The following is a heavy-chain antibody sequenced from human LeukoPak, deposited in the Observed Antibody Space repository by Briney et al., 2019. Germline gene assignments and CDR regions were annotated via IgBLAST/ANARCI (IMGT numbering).Heavy chain of an antibody. CDR3: ARENWDRYQLHYYFDY. Sequence: GGSLRLSCAASGFTVSSNYMSWVRQAPGKGLEWVSVIYSGGSTYYADSVKGRFTISRHNSKNTLYLQMNSLRAEDTAVYYCARENWDRYQLHYYFDYWGQGTLVTVSS. V-gene: IGHV3-53*04. J-gene: IGHJ4*02. CDR1: GFTVSSNY. CDR2: IYSGGST. D-gene: IGHD2-2*01.